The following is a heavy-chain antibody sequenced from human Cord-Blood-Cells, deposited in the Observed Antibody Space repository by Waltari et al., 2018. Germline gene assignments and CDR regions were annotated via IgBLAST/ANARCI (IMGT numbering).Heavy chain of an antibody. CDR2: IYSGGST. V-gene: IGHV3-66*01. J-gene: IGHJ3*02. CDR3: ARDGIAAAGKAPGAFDI. CDR1: GFTVSSNY. D-gene: IGHD6-13*01. Sequence: EVQLVESGGGLVQPGGSLRLSWAASGFTVSSNYMSWVRQAPGKGLAWVSVIYSGGSTYYADSVKGRFTISRDNSKNTLYLQMNSLRAEDTAVYYCARDGIAAAGKAPGAFDIWGQGTMVTVSS.